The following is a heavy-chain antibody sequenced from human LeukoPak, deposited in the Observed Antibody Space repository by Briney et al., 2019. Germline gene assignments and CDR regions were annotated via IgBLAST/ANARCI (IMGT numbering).Heavy chain of an antibody. CDR2: IYYSGST. V-gene: IGHV4-59*01. D-gene: IGHD1-26*01. J-gene: IGHJ6*03. CDR3: ARGSSYSGSYRYYYYYYMDV. CDR1: GGSISSYY. Sequence: SETLSLTCTVSGGSISSYYWSWIRQPPGKGLEWIGYIYYSGSTNYNPSLKSRVTISVDTSKNQFSLKLSSVTAADTAVYYCARGSSYSGSYRYYYYYYMDVWGKGTTVTVSS.